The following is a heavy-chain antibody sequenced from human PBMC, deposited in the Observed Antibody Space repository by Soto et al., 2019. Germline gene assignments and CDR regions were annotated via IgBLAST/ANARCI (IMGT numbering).Heavy chain of an antibody. CDR2: ISRSGSPI. D-gene: IGHD6-13*01. CDR3: ARGGQKLHGMDV. CDR1: GFTFSDYY. V-gene: IGHV3-11*01. Sequence: QVQLVESGGGLVKPGGSLRLSCAASGFTFSDYYMTWIRQAPGKGLEWVSYISRSGSPIYYADAVKGRFTISRDNAKKSLDLQMNSLRAEDTAVYYCARGGQKLHGMDVGGQGTTVTVSS. J-gene: IGHJ6*02.